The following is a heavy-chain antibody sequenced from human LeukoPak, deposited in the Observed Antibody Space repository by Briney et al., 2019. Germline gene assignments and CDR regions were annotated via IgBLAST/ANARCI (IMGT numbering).Heavy chain of an antibody. CDR3: ARETDSRF. Sequence: SETLSLTCTVSGGSISSYYWSWIRQPPGKGLEWIGYIYYSGTTKYNPSLKSRVTISVDTSKIQFSLKLSSVTAADTAVYYCARETDSRFWGQGTLVTVSS. CDR1: GGSISSYY. J-gene: IGHJ4*02. CDR2: IYYSGTT. D-gene: IGHD6-13*01. V-gene: IGHV4-59*12.